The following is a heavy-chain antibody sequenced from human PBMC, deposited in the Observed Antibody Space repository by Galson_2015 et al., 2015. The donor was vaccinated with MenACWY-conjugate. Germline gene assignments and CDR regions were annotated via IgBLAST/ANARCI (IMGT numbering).Heavy chain of an antibody. Sequence: LRLSCSASGFTIMSYNIIWVRQAPGEGREGISFFGNSGSPIYYADSAKGRFTISRDNAKNSLFLHMNSLRAEDTAVYYCARGTYRIGSAIWGQGTLVTVSS. J-gene: IGHJ4*02. CDR1: GFTIMSYN. CDR3: ARGTYRIGSAI. V-gene: IGHV3-48*04. D-gene: IGHD6-19*01. CDR2: FGNSGSPI.